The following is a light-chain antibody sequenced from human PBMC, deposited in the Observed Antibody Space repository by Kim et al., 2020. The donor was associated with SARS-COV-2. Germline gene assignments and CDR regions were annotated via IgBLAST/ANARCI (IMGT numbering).Light chain of an antibody. V-gene: IGKV1-39*01. CDR3: QQSSRPPLT. CDR2: AAS. CDR1: QSISSY. Sequence: ASVGDRVTITCRTSQSISSYLNWYQQKPGKAPNLLIYAASSLRSGVPSRFSGSGSGTDFTLSISSLQPEDCATYYCQQSSRPPLTFGGGA. J-gene: IGKJ4*01.